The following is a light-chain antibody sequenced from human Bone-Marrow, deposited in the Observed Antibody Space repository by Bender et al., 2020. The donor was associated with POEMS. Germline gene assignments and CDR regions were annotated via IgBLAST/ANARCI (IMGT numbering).Light chain of an antibody. CDR2: GVN. CDR3: AAWDDRLNAVV. V-gene: IGLV1-44*01. J-gene: IGLJ2*01. CDR1: SSNIGSNT. Sequence: QSVLTQPPSASGTPGQRVTISCSGSSSNIGSNTVNWYQQLPGTAPKLLIYGVNQRPSGVSERFSASKSGTSASLAISGLQSEDEADYYCAAWDDRLNAVVFGGGTKLTVL.